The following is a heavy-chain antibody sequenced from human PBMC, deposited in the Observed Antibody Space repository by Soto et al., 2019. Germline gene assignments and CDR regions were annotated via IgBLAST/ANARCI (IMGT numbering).Heavy chain of an antibody. J-gene: IGHJ6*02. CDR1: GGSISGFF. CDR3: ARGGSTHYYYGLDV. Sequence: SEPLSLTCTVSGGSISGFFWTWVRQPPGMPLEGLGHVAASGSTAYNPSLRSRLSLSLDVSKNRFSLELTSVTAADTATYFCARGGSTHYYYGLDVWGQGTTVTVSS. CDR2: VAASGST. V-gene: IGHV4-4*07.